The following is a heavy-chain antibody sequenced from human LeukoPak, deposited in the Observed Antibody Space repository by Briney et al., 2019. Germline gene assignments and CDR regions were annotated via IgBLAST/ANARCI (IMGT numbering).Heavy chain of an antibody. D-gene: IGHD2-2*01. CDR3: AKKRTSAMPDIDY. CDR2: ISYDGSIE. CDR1: GFTFSSYA. J-gene: IGHJ4*02. V-gene: IGHV3-30*04. Sequence: GGSLRLSCAASGFTFSSYAMHWVRQAPGKGLEWVAVISYDGSIEYYADSVKGRFTISRDNSKNTLYLQMNSLRVEDTAVYYCAKKRTSAMPDIDYWGQGTLVTVSS.